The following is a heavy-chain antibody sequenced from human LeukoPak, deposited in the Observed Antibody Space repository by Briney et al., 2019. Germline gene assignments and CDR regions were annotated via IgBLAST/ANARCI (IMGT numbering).Heavy chain of an antibody. CDR2: MNPNSGNT. CDR3: ARRIRGAPTDY. D-gene: IGHD3-10*01. V-gene: IGHV1-8*01. Sequence: GASVKVSCKASGYTFTTYDLNWVRQATGQGLEWRGWMNPNSGNTGYAQKFQGRVTMTRNISITTAYMELSNLTSEDTAVYYCARRIRGAPTDYWGQGTLVTVSS. CDR1: GYTFTTYD. J-gene: IGHJ4*02.